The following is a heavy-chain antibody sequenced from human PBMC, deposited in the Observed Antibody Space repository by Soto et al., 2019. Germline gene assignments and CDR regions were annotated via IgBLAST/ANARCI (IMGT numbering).Heavy chain of an antibody. CDR3: ASFDGTLVRGGLSAHYEMDV. V-gene: IGHV1-69*01. CDR1: GGTFNNYA. CDR2: IIPTFGTG. D-gene: IGHD3-10*01. J-gene: IGHJ6*02. Sequence: QVLLVQYGPEVKKPGSSVKVSCKASGGTFNNYAINWVRQAPGQGLEWMGGIIPTFGTGNHAQKFQGRVTITADESTTTAYMERNSLRSEDTAIYYCASFDGTLVRGGLSAHYEMDVWGQGTTVIVSS.